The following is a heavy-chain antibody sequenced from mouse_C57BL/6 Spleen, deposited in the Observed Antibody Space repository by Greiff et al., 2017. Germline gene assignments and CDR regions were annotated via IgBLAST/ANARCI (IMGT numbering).Heavy chain of an antibody. CDR3: ARALLTAVVDY. CDR2: INPNYGST. V-gene: IGHV1-39*01. D-gene: IGHD1-1*01. CDR1: GYSFTDYN. J-gene: IGHJ2*01. Sequence: VQLQQSGPELVKPGASVEISCKASGYSFTDYNMNWVKQSNGKSLEWIGVINPNYGSTSYNQKFKGKDTLTVDQSSSTAYMQLNSLTSEDSAVYSCARALLTAVVDYWGKGTTLTVSS.